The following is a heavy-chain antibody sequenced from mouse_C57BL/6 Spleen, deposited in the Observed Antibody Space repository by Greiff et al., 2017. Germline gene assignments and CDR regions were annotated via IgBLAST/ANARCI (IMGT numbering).Heavy chain of an antibody. J-gene: IGHJ2*01. CDR3: ARRGGDY. Sequence: VKVVESGAELARPGASVKLSCKASGYTFTSYGISWVKQRTGQGLEWIGEIYPRSGNTYYNEKFKGKATLTADKSSSTAYMELRSLTSEDSAVYFCARRGGDYWGQGTTLTVSS. CDR2: IYPRSGNT. CDR1: GYTFTSYG. V-gene: IGHV1-81*01.